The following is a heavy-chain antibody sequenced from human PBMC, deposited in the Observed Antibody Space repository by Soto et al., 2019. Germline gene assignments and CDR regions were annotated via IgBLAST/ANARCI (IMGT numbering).Heavy chain of an antibody. CDR3: ARLRIYCSGGSCYYYFDY. Sequence: SETLSLTCAVSGGSISSGGYSWGWIRQPPGKGLEWIGNIYYNGNTYYNPSLKSRVTISVDTSKNQFSLKLSSVTAADTAVYNCARLRIYCSGGSCYYYFDYWGQGTLVTVSS. CDR1: GGSISSGGYS. CDR2: IYYNGNT. J-gene: IGHJ4*02. V-gene: IGHV4-39*01. D-gene: IGHD2-15*01.